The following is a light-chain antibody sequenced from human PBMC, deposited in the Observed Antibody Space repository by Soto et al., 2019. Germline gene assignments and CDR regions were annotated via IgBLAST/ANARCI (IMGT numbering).Light chain of an antibody. CDR2: EVT. CDR3: CPYARPSTFLV. J-gene: IGLJ2*01. Sequence: QSALTQPAPVSGSPGQSITISCTGTSSDVGSYNLVSWYQHHPGKAPKLIIYEVTKRPSGVSYRFSGSKSGNKASLTISGLQAEDEAVYHCCPYARPSTFLVFGGGTK. V-gene: IGLV2-23*02. CDR1: SSDVGSYNL.